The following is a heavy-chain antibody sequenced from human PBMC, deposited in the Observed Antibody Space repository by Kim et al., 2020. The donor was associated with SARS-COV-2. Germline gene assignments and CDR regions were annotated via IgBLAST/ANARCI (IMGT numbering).Heavy chain of an antibody. J-gene: IGHJ2*01. V-gene: IGHV4-59*01. CDR2: IYYSGSI. CDR1: GGSISSYY. Sequence: SETLSLTCTVSGGSISSYYWSWIRQPPGKGLEWIGYIYYSGSINYNPSLKSRVTISVNTSKNQFPLKLSSVTAADTAVYYCSKDHREWLEYTANWYFDLWGRGTLVTVSS. D-gene: IGHD3-3*01. CDR3: SKDHREWLEYTANWYFDL.